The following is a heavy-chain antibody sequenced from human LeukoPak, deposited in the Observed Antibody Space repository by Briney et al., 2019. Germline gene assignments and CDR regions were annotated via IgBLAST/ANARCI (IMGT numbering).Heavy chain of an antibody. CDR3: ARHQNGYLVWSWFDP. V-gene: IGHV4-59*08. CDR1: GGSISSYY. D-gene: IGHD3-22*01. J-gene: IGHJ5*02. CDR2: IYYSGST. Sequence: PSETLSLTCTVSGGSISSYYWSWIRQPPGKGLEWIGYIYYSGSTNYNPSLKSRVTMSVDTSKNQFSLKLSSVTAADTAVYYCARHQNGYLVWSWFDPWGQGTLVTVSS.